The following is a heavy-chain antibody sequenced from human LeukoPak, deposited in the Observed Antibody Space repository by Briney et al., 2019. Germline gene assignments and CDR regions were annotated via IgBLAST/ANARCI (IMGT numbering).Heavy chain of an antibody. J-gene: IGHJ4*02. CDR3: ARDTNGDYEFDY. CDR1: GGSISSGDYY. CDR2: IYYSGST. Sequence: SETLSLTCTVSGGSISSGDYYWSWIRQPPGKGLEWIGYIYYSGSTYYNPSLKSRVTISVDTSKNQFSLKLSSVTAADTAVYYCARDTNGDYEFDYWGQGSLVTVSS. D-gene: IGHD4-17*01. V-gene: IGHV4-30-4*01.